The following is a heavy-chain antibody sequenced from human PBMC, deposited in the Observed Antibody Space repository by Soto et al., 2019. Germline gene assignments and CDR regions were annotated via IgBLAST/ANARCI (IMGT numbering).Heavy chain of an antibody. D-gene: IGHD4-17*01. V-gene: IGHV4-34*01. J-gene: IGHJ4*02. CDR1: GGSFSGYY. Sequence: QVQLQQWGAGLLKPSETLSLTCAVYGGSFSGYYWSWIRQPPGKGLEWIGEINHSGSTNYNPSLKSRVTISVDTSKNQFSLKLSSVTAADTAVYYCARGTTYGDYIRGRGYFDYWGQGTLVTVSS. CDR3: ARGTTYGDYIRGRGYFDY. CDR2: INHSGST.